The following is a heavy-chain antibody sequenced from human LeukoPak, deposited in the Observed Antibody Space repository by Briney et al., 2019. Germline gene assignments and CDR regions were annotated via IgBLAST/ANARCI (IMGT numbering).Heavy chain of an antibody. J-gene: IGHJ4*02. D-gene: IGHD4-17*01. CDR3: ARQPDYGDRVFDH. CDR2: VSSTGAT. V-gene: IGHV4-59*08. CDR1: GGSINTYY. Sequence: PSETLSLTCIVSGGSINTYYWTWIRQPPGKGLEWIGGVSSTGATNYNPSLKSRVTMSLDTSQKQFSLKLTSVTAADTALYYCARQPDYGDRVFDHWGQGIQVTVSS.